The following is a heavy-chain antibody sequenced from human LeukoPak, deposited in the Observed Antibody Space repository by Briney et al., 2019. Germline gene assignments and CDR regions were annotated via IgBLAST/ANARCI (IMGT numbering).Heavy chain of an antibody. CDR3: VRDHLFAFDY. CDR2: IDTGGSIT. CDR1: GFSFSHYR. Sequence: GGSLSFSGSVSGFSFSHYRRDWVAQAPGKGWMWVSRIDTGGSITYYADSVKGRFTISRDNAKNSLYLQMNSLGVEDTAVYFCVRDHLFAFDYWGRGALVTVSS. V-gene: IGHV3-74*01. J-gene: IGHJ4*02.